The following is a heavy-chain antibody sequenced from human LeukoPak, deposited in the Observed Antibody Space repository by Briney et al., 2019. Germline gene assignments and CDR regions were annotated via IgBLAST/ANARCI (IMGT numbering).Heavy chain of an antibody. CDR1: GFTFSSYA. V-gene: IGHV3-30*01. CDR2: ISYDG. D-gene: IGHD4-11*01. CDR3: ASAGDDYPNWFDP. J-gene: IGHJ5*02. Sequence: GGSLRLSCAASGFTFSSYAMHWVRQAPGKGLEWVAVISYDGTISRDNSKNTLYLQMNSLRAEDTAVYYCASAGDDYPNWFDPWGQGTLVTVYS.